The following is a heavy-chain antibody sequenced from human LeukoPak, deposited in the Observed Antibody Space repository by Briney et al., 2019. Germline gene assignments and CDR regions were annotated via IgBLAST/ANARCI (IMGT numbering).Heavy chain of an antibody. CDR3: ARSLLMVYAPFDY. CDR2: IYPGDSDT. V-gene: IGHV5-51*01. CDR1: GYSFTSSW. J-gene: IGHJ4*02. Sequence: GESLKISCKGSGYSFTSSWIGWVRQMPGKGLEWMGIIYPGDSDTRYSPSFQGQVTISADKSISTAYLQWSSLKASDTAMYYCARSLLMVYAPFDYWGQGTLVTVSS. D-gene: IGHD2-8*01.